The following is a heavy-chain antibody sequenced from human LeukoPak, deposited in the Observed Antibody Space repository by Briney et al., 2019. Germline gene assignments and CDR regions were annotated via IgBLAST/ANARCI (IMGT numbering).Heavy chain of an antibody. CDR2: IYYSGST. CDR1: GGSISSGGYY. Sequence: PSETLSLTCTVSGGSISSGGYYWGWIRQPPGKGLEWIGSIYYSGSTYYIPSLKSRVTISVDTSKNQFSLKLNSVTAADTAVYYCARHLASSSWYDYWGQGTLVTVSS. CDR3: ARHLASSSWYDY. V-gene: IGHV4-39*01. D-gene: IGHD6-13*01. J-gene: IGHJ4*02.